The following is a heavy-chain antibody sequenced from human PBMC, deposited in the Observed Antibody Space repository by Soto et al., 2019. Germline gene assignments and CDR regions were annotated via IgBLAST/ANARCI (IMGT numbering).Heavy chain of an antibody. Sequence: SGPTLVNPTETLTLTCTVSGFSLSNARMGVSWIRQPPGKALEWLAHIFSNDEKSYSTSPKSRLTISKDTSKSQVVLTMTNMDPVDTATYYCARIDGVTIFGVVNWFDPWGQGTLSPSPQ. CDR1: GFSLSNARMG. V-gene: IGHV2-26*01. D-gene: IGHD3-3*01. J-gene: IGHJ5*02. CDR2: IFSNDEK. CDR3: ARIDGVTIFGVVNWFDP.